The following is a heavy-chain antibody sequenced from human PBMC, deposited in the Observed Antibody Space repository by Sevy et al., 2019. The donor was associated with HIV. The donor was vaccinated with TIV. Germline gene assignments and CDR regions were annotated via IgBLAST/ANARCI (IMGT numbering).Heavy chain of an antibody. V-gene: IGHV3-30-3*01. J-gene: IGHJ6*02. CDR3: ARTMTTVTLYYYYYGMDV. CDR1: GFTFSSYA. CDR2: ISYDGSNK. D-gene: IGHD4-17*01. Sequence: GGSLRLSCAASGFTFSSYAMHWVRQAPGKGLEWVAVISYDGSNKYYADSVKGRFTISRDNSKNTLYLQMNSLRAEDTAVYYCARTMTTVTLYYYYYGMDVWGQGTTVTVSS.